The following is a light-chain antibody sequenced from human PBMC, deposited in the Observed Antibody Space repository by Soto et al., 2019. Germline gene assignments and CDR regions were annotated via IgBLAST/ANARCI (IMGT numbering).Light chain of an antibody. CDR3: QQYGSSPPLT. CDR1: QSFNSIY. J-gene: IGKJ4*01. V-gene: IGKV3-20*01. CDR2: GAS. Sequence: EIVLTQSPGTLSLSPGERATLSCRASQSFNSIYLAWYQQKPGQAPRLLIYGASSRATGIPDRFSGSGSGTDFTLTISRLEPEDFAVYYCQQYGSSPPLTFGGGTKVDI.